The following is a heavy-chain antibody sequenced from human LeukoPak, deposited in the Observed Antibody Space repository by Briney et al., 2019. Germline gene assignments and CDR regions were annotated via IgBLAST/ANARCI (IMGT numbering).Heavy chain of an antibody. CDR3: ARDSPLSGYSSSWFNFDY. V-gene: IGHV3-21*01. CDR1: GFTFSSYS. Sequence: GGSLRLSCAASGFTFSSYSMNWVRQAPGKGLEWVSSISSSSSYIYYADSVKGRFTISRDNAKNSLYLQMNSLRAEDTAVYYCARDSPLSGYSSSWFNFDYWGQGTLVTVSP. CDR2: ISSSSSYI. J-gene: IGHJ4*02. D-gene: IGHD6-13*01.